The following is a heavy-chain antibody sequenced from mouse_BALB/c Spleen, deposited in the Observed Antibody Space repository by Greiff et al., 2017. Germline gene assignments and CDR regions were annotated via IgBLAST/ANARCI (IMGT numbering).Heavy chain of an antibody. Sequence: VQVVESGPGLVAPSQSLSITCTVSGFSLTSYGVHWVRQPPGKGLEWLGVIWAGGSTNYNSALMSRLSISKDNSKSQVFLKMNSLQTDDTAMYYCARERDYYGSSYWFAYWGQGTLVTVSA. CDR3: ARERDYYGSSYWFAY. D-gene: IGHD1-1*01. CDR1: GFSLTSYG. J-gene: IGHJ3*01. CDR2: IWAGGST. V-gene: IGHV2-9*02.